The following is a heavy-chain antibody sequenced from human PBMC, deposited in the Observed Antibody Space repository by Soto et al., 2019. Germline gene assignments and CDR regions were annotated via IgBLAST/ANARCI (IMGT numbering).Heavy chain of an antibody. D-gene: IGHD3-9*01. V-gene: IGHV5-51*01. Sequence: PGESLKISCKGSGYSFTSYWIGWVRQRSGKGLEWMGIIYPGDSDVRFSPSFEGQVTMSADKSISTVYLQWSSLKASDTAIYYCASLGAILTGYDNFDLWGQGTMVTVSS. CDR3: ASLGAILTGYDNFDL. CDR2: IYPGDSDV. J-gene: IGHJ3*01. CDR1: GYSFTSYW.